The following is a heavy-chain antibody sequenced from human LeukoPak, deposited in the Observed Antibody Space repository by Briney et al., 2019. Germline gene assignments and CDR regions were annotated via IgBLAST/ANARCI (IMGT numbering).Heavy chain of an antibody. Sequence: GASVKVSCKASGYTFTGYYMHWVRQAPGQGLEWMGWINPNSGGTNYAQKFQGRVTMTRDTSISTAYMELSRLRSDDTAVYYCARGAVAGTLAFDYWGQGTLVTVSS. CDR2: INPNSGGT. J-gene: IGHJ4*02. V-gene: IGHV1-2*02. CDR3: ARGAVAGTLAFDY. D-gene: IGHD6-19*01. CDR1: GYTFTGYY.